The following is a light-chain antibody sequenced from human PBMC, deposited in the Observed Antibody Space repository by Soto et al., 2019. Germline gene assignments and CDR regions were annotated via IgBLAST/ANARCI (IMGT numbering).Light chain of an antibody. V-gene: IGLV2-8*01. J-gene: IGLJ2*01. CDR2: EVS. CDR3: SSYAGSNNFHVV. Sequence: QSALTQPPSASGSPGQSVTISCTGTSSDVGGYNYVSWYQQHPGKAPKLMIYEVSKRPSGVPDRFSGSKSSNTASLTVSGLQAEDEADYYRSSYAGSNNFHVVFGGGTKLTVL. CDR1: SSDVGGYNY.